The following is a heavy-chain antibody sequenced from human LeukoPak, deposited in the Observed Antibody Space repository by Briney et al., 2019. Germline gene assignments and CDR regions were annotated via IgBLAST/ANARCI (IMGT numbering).Heavy chain of an antibody. Sequence: SGGSLRLSCAASGFTFSSYETNWVRQAPGKGLEWVSYISNSGNTIHYADSVKGRFTISRDNAKNSLYLQMNSLRVEDTAVYYCATITYCTTTGCLEGRDYWGQGTLVTVSS. CDR3: ATITYCTTTGCLEGRDY. CDR1: GFTFSSYE. J-gene: IGHJ4*02. D-gene: IGHD2-2*01. V-gene: IGHV3-48*03. CDR2: ISNSGNTI.